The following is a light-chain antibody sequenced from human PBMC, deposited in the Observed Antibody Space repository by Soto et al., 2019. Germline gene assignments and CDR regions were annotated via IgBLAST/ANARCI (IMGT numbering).Light chain of an antibody. CDR3: QQRSNWPLT. V-gene: IGKV3-11*01. Sequence: EIVLTQSPAILSLSPGERATLSCRASQNINRYLIWYQQKPGQAPRLLIYDASNRATGIPARFSGSGSGTDFTLTISSLEPEDFAVYYCQQRSNWPLTFGGGTKVDIK. CDR2: DAS. CDR1: QNINRY. J-gene: IGKJ4*01.